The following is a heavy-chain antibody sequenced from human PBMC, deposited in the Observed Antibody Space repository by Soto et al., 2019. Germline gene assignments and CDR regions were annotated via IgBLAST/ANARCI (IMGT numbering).Heavy chain of an antibody. CDR2: INPNSGGT. CDR1: GYTFTGYY. J-gene: IGHJ4*02. CDR3: ARVRYCGGDCYSPFDY. D-gene: IGHD2-21*01. Sequence: ASVKVSCKASGYTFTGYYMHWVRQAPGQGLEWMGWINPNSGGTNYAQKFQDWVTMTRDTSISTAYMELSRLRSDDTAVYYCARVRYCGGDCYSPFDYWGQGTLVTVSS. V-gene: IGHV1-2*04.